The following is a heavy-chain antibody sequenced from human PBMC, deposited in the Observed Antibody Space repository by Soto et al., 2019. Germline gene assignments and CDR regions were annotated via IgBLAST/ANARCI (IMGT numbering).Heavy chain of an antibody. CDR1: GFTFSSYA. V-gene: IGHV3-30-3*01. D-gene: IGHD5-18*01. Sequence: QVQLVESGGGVVQPGRSLRLSCAASGFTFSSYAMHWVRQAPGKGLEWVAVISYDVNNKYYADSVKGRFTISRDNSKSVLYLQMNGLGPEDAALYFCASARGYSTFQYGFHVDYGGQGSLVTASS. J-gene: IGHJ4*02. CDR2: ISYDVNNK. CDR3: ASARGYSTFQYGFHVDY.